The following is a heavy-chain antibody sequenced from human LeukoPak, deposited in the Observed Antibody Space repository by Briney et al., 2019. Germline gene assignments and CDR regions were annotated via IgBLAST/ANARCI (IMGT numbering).Heavy chain of an antibody. CDR3: GKDYRLEF. J-gene: IGHJ4*02. V-gene: IGHV4-59*12. D-gene: IGHD1-26*01. Sequence: SETLSLTCTVSGGSISSYYWSWIRQPPGKGLEWIGYIYYSGSTYYNPSLKSRVTISVDRSKNQFSLKLSSVTAADTAVYYCGKDYRLEFWGQGTLVTVSS. CDR2: IYYSGST. CDR1: GGSISSYY.